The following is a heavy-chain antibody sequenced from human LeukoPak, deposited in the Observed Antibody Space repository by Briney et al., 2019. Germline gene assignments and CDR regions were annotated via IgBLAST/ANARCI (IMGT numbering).Heavy chain of an antibody. CDR3: ARAYNFWSGYSYYYYYGMDV. CDR2: INPNSGGT. D-gene: IGHD3-3*01. V-gene: IGHV1-2*02. J-gene: IGHJ6*02. CDR1: GYTFTGYY. Sequence: ASVKVSCKASGYTFTGYYTHWVRQAPGQGLEWMGWINPNSGGTNYAQKFQGRVTMTRDTSISTAYMELSRLRSDDTAVYYCARAYNFWSGYSYYYYYGMDVWGQGTTVTVSS.